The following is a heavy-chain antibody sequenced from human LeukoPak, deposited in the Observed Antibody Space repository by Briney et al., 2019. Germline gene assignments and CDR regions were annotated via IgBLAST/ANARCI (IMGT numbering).Heavy chain of an antibody. CDR3: ARNGYCSGGSCHSSDY. Sequence: GSLRLSCAASGFTFSSYSMNWVRQAPGKGLEWVSSISSSSSYIYYADSVKGRFTISRDNAKNSLYLQMNSLRAEDTAVYYCARNGYCSGGSCHSSDYWGLGTLVTVSS. CDR2: ISSSSSYI. D-gene: IGHD2-15*01. J-gene: IGHJ4*02. CDR1: GFTFSSYS. V-gene: IGHV3-21*01.